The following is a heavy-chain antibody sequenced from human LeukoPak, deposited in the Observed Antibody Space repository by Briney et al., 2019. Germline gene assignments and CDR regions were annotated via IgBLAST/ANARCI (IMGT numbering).Heavy chain of an antibody. CDR3: VKSYYDEERWFDP. Sequence: GGSLRLSCAASGFIFTTYTMNWVRQAPGKGLEWVSVIYSGGSTYSADSVKGRFTISRDNSKNTLYLQMSSLRAEDTAVYYCVKSYYDEERWFDPWGQGTLVTVSS. CDR2: IYSGGST. V-gene: IGHV3-66*01. D-gene: IGHD3-3*01. J-gene: IGHJ5*02. CDR1: GFIFTTYT.